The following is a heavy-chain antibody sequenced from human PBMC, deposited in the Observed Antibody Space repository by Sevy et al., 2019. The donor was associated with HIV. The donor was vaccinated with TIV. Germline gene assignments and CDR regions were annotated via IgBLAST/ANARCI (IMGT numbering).Heavy chain of an antibody. CDR3: ARVTGGSGP. CDR1: GFTFSSYA. CDR2: ISYDGSTK. D-gene: IGHD3-10*01. V-gene: IGHV3-30-3*01. J-gene: IGHJ5*02. Sequence: GGSLRLSCAASGFTFSSYAMHWVRQAPGKGLEWVAVISYDGSTKYYADSVKGRFTISRDNSKNTLYLQMNSLRAEDTAVYYCARVTGGSGPWGQGTLVTVSS.